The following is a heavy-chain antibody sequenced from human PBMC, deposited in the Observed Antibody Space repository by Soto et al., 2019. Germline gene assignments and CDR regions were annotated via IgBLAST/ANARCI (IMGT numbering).Heavy chain of an antibody. J-gene: IGHJ5*02. Sequence: SETLSLTCTVSGGSISYYYWSWIRQSAGKGLEWVGRIYPSGSTNYNPSLKGRVTMSVDTSNNQFSLNLGSVTAAETAVYYCARDRTAAGPSNWFDPWGQGTLVTVSS. V-gene: IGHV4-4*07. D-gene: IGHD6-13*01. CDR1: GGSISYYY. CDR2: IYPSGST. CDR3: ARDRTAAGPSNWFDP.